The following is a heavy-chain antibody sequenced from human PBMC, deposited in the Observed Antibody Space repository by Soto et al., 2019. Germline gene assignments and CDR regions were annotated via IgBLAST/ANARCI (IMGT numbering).Heavy chain of an antibody. V-gene: IGHV5-51*01. J-gene: IGHJ4*02. CDR3: ARLVGAPPRYFDY. CDR1: GYSFTSYW. D-gene: IGHD1-26*01. CDR2: IYPGDSDT. Sequence: RGESLKISFKGSGYSFTSYWIGWVRQMPGKGLEWMGIIYPGDSDTRYSPSFQGQVTISADKSISTAYLQWSSLKASDTATYYCARLVGAPPRYFDYWGQGTLVTVSS.